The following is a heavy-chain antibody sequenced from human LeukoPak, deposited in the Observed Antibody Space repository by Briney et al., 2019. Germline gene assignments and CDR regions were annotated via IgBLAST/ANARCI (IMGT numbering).Heavy chain of an antibody. CDR1: GFTFDDYG. J-gene: IGHJ4*02. CDR3: ARGGWFGELLFDY. D-gene: IGHD3-10*01. Sequence: PEGSLRLSCAASGFTFDDYGMSWVRHAPGKGLEWVSGINWNGGSTGYADSVKGRFTISRDNAKNSLYLQMNSLRAEDTALYYCARGGWFGELLFDYWGQGTLVTVSS. CDR2: INWNGGST. V-gene: IGHV3-20*04.